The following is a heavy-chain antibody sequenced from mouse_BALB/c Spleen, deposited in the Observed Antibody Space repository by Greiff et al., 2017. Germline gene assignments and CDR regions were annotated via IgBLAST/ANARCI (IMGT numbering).Heavy chain of an antibody. CDR2: IYPGDGDT. V-gene: IGHV1-82*01. D-gene: IGHD2-1*01. Sequence: QVQLKQSGPELVKPGASVSISCNASGYSFSSSWLNWVKQRPGQGLEWIGRIYPGDGDTNYNGKFKGKATLTADKSPSTAYMQLSSLTSVDSAVYFCARWGNCNYYAMDYWGQGTSVTGSS. CDR1: GYSFSSSW. CDR3: ARWGNCNYYAMDY. J-gene: IGHJ4*01.